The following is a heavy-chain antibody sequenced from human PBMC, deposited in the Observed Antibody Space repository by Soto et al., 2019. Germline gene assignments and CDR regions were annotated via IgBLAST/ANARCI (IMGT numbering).Heavy chain of an antibody. Sequence: QVQLVQSGAAVKKPGSSVKVSCKASGGTFSSYAISWVRQAPGQGLEWMGGVIPIFGTANYAQKFQGRVTITADESTSTADTEVSSLRSRHTAAYYCARVAPIAAAPLDYRRQGTLVTVSS. J-gene: IGHJ4*02. CDR3: ARVAPIAAAPLDY. CDR1: GGTFSSYA. CDR2: VIPIFGTA. V-gene: IGHV1-69*12. D-gene: IGHD6-13*01.